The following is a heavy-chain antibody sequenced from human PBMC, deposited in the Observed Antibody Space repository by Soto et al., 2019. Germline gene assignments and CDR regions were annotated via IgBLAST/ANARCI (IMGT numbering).Heavy chain of an antibody. J-gene: IGHJ3*02. D-gene: IGHD3-16*01. Sequence: PSETLSLTCTVSGGSISSYYWSWIRQPPGKGLEWIGYIYYSRSTNYNPSLKSRVTISVDTSKNQFSLKLSSVTAADTAAYYCAREYFGAAFDIWGQGTMVTVSS. CDR2: IYYSRST. CDR1: GGSISSYY. CDR3: AREYFGAAFDI. V-gene: IGHV4-59*01.